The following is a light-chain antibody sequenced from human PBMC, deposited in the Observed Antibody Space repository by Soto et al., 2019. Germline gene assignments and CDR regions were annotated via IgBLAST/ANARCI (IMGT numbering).Light chain of an antibody. V-gene: IGKV3-15*01. Sequence: EIVMTQSPATLSVSPGERATISCRASQRVSSNLAWYQQKPGQAPRLLIHGASTRATGIPARFSGSGSGTEFTLTLSSMQYEDFAVYYCQQYNNWPPLTFGGGTKVEIK. J-gene: IGKJ4*01. CDR1: QRVSSN. CDR2: GAS. CDR3: QQYNNWPPLT.